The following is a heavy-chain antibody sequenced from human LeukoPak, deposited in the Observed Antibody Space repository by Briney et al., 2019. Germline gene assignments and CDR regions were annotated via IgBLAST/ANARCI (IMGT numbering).Heavy chain of an antibody. J-gene: IGHJ4*02. CDR1: GGSISSSSYY. V-gene: IGHV4-39*07. D-gene: IGHD6-13*01. CDR3: ARAGGIAAAGTHFDY. CDR2: IYYSGST. Sequence: SETLSLTCTVSGGSISSSSYYWGWIRQPPGKGLEWIGSIYYSGSTYYNPSLKSRVTISVDTSKNQFSLKLSSVTAAGTAVYYCARAGGIAAAGTHFDYWGQGTLVTVSS.